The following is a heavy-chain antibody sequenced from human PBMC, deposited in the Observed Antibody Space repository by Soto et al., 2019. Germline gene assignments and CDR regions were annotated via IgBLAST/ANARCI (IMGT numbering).Heavy chain of an antibody. Sequence: GASVKVSCKASGYTFTSYDINWVRQATGQGLEWMGWMNPNSGNTGYAQKFQGRVTMTRNTSISTAYMELSSLRSEDTAVYYCARGQVYVTTFDYWGQGTLVTVSS. CDR3: ARGQVYVTTFDY. D-gene: IGHD4-17*01. V-gene: IGHV1-8*01. J-gene: IGHJ4*02. CDR2: MNPNSGNT. CDR1: GYTFTSYD.